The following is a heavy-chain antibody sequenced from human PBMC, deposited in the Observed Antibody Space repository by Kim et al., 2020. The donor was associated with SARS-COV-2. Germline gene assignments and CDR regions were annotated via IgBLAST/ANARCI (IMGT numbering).Heavy chain of an antibody. CDR2: IYYSGST. D-gene: IGHD3-3*01. J-gene: IGHJ4*02. V-gene: IGHV4-59*08. CDR3: ARNTIFGAVDY. CDR1: GGSISSYY. Sequence: SETLSLTCTVSGGSISSYYWSWIRQPPGKGLEWIGYIYYSGSTNYNPSLKSRVTISVDTSKNQFSLKLSSVTAADTAVYYCARNTIFGAVDYWGQGTLVTVSS.